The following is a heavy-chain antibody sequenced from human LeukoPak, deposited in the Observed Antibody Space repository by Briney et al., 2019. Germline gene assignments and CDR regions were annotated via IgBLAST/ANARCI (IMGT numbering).Heavy chain of an antibody. J-gene: IGHJ6*03. V-gene: IGHV3-30*02. Sequence: GGSLRLSCAASGFTFSSYGMHWVRQAPGKGLEWVAFIRYDGSNKYYADSVKGRFTISRDNSKNTLYLQMNSLRAEDTAVYYCAKVSAIRTNGVRPPRYYYYMDVWGKGTTVTVSS. CDR3: AKVSAIRTNGVRPPRYYYYMDV. CDR2: IRYDGSNK. CDR1: GFTFSSYG. D-gene: IGHD2-8*01.